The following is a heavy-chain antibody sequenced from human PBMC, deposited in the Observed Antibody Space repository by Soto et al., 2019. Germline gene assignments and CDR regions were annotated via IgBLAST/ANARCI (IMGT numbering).Heavy chain of an antibody. J-gene: IGHJ4*02. CDR1: GGSFSGYY. V-gene: IGHV4-34*01. Sequence: PSETLSLTCAVYGGSFSGYYWSWIRQPPGKGLEWIGEINHSGSTNYNPSLKSRVTISVDTSKNQFSLKLSSVTAADTAVYYCASLVYDSSSYSPGWGQGNLVTISS. D-gene: IGHD3-22*01. CDR2: INHSGST. CDR3: ASLVYDSSSYSPG.